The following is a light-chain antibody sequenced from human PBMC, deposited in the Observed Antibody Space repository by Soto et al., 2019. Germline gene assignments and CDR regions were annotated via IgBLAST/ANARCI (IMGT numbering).Light chain of an antibody. CDR3: QQRSSWPRIT. CDR1: QSVGSS. V-gene: IGKV3-11*01. CDR2: DAS. J-gene: IGKJ5*01. Sequence: EVVLTQSPATLSLSPGDRATLSCRASQSVGSSLAWYQQKPGQAPRLLIYDASNRASGIPARFSGSGSGTDFTLTISSLEPEDFAVYYCQQRSSWPRITFGQGTRLDIK.